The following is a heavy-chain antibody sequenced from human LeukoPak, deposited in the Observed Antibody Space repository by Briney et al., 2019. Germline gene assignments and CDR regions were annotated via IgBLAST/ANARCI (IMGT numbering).Heavy chain of an antibody. Sequence: GGSLRLSCAASGFTFSNYPMNWVRQAPGKGLEWVSYIGSGGSPIYYADSVRGRFSISRDNAKNSLYLQMNSLRAEDTAVYYCARASGYYFDYWGQGTLVTVSS. D-gene: IGHD7-27*01. V-gene: IGHV3-48*04. CDR2: IGSGGSPI. CDR1: GFTFSNYP. CDR3: ARASGYYFDY. J-gene: IGHJ4*02.